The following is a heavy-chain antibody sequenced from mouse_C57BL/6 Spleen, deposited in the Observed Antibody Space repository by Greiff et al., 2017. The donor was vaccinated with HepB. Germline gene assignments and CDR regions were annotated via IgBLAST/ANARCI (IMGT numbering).Heavy chain of an antibody. CDR2: INPNNGGT. D-gene: IGHD1-1*01. Sequence: VQLQQSGPELVKPGASVKISCKASGYTFTDYYMNWVKQSHGKSLEWIGDINPNNGGTSYNQKFKGKATLTVDKSSSTAYMELRSLTSEDSAVYYSSRSNYSGSRYYFDYWGQGTTLTVSS. CDR1: GYTFTDYY. V-gene: IGHV1-26*01. J-gene: IGHJ2*01. CDR3: SRSNYSGSRYYFDY.